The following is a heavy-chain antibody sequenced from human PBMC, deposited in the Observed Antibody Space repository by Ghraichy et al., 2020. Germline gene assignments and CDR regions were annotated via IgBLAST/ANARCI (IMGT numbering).Heavy chain of an antibody. CDR3: AKGPFRYYDSSGQHHFDY. D-gene: IGHD3-22*01. CDR1: GFTFSSYA. V-gene: IGHV3-23*01. J-gene: IGHJ4*02. CDR2: ISGSGGST. Sequence: GESLNISCAASGFTFSSYAMSWVRQAPGKGLEWVSAISGSGGSTYYADSVKGRFTISRDNSKNTLYLQMNSLRAEDTAVYYCAKGPFRYYDSSGQHHFDYWGQGTLVTVSS.